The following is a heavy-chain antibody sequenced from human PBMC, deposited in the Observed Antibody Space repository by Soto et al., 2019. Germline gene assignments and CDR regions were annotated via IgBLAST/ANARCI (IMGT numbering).Heavy chain of an antibody. Sequence: GASVKVSCKASGYTFTSYGINWVRQAPGQGLEWMGWISAYNGNTNYAQKLQGRVTMTTDTSTSTAYMELRSLRSDATAVYYCARDRRREYSSSWYDYYGMDVWGQGTTVTVSS. V-gene: IGHV1-18*01. CDR2: ISAYNGNT. D-gene: IGHD6-13*01. J-gene: IGHJ6*02. CDR1: GYTFTSYG. CDR3: ARDRRREYSSSWYDYYGMDV.